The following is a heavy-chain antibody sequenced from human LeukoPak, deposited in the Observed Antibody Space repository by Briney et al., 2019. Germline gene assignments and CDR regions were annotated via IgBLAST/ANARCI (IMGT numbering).Heavy chain of an antibody. J-gene: IGHJ4*02. CDR2: IYYSGST. V-gene: IGHV4-39*07. D-gene: IGHD3-10*01. CDR1: GGSISSSSYY. CDR3: VRGLGSISRSY. Sequence: SETLSLTCTVSGGSISSSSYYWGWIRQPPGKGLEWIGSIYYSGSTYYNPSLKSRVTISVDTSKNQFFLKLNSVTAADTAVYYCVRGLGSISRSYWGQGTLVTVSS.